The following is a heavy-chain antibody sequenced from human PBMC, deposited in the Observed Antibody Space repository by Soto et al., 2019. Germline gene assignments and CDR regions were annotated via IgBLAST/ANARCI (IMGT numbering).Heavy chain of an antibody. D-gene: IGHD2-15*01. V-gene: IGHV4-31*03. Sequence: SETLSLTCTVSGGSISSGGYYWSWIRQHPGKGLEWIGYIYYSGSTYYNPSLKSRVTISVGTSKNQFSLKRSSVTAADTAVYYCAREYCSGGSCYSNWFDPWGQGTLVTVSS. CDR2: IYYSGST. CDR1: GGSISSGGYY. J-gene: IGHJ5*02. CDR3: AREYCSGGSCYSNWFDP.